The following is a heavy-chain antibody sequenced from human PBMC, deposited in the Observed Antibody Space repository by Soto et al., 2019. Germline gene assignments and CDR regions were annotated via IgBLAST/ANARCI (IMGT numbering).Heavy chain of an antibody. Sequence: QVRLQESGPGLVKPSETLSLTCTVSGASISRYYWSWIRQYPGKGLEWIGYLYNTGSTSYNPSLKGRVTSSEETAKNQFSLKMTCVTAADTAVYYCARDVWGYCGVDCYPRDVWGQGTTVTVSS. V-gene: IGHV4-59*01. CDR2: LYNTGST. D-gene: IGHD2-21*02. J-gene: IGHJ6*02. CDR3: ARDVWGYCGVDCYPRDV. CDR1: GASISRYY.